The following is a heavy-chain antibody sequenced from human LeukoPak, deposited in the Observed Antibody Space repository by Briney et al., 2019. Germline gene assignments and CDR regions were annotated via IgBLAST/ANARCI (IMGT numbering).Heavy chain of an antibody. D-gene: IGHD3-10*01. V-gene: IGHV4-34*01. J-gene: IGHJ4*02. Sequence: PSETLSLTCAVYGGSFSGYYWSWIRQPPGKGLEWIGEINHSGSTNYNPSLKSRVTISVDTSKNQFSLKLSSVTAADMAVYYCAGSGSYYPSDDYWGQGTLVTVSS. CDR2: INHSGST. CDR3: AGSGSYYPSDDY. CDR1: GGSFSGYY.